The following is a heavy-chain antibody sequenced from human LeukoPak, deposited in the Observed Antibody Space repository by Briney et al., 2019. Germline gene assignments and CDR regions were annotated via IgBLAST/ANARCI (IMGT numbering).Heavy chain of an antibody. J-gene: IGHJ4*02. CDR2: ISNGGTTA. CDR1: GFTFSDNY. CDR3: ASEPRLLDH. V-gene: IGHV3-11*04. D-gene: IGHD6-25*01. Sequence: PGGSLRLSCAASGFTFSDNYMSWIRQAPGKGLEWVSYISNGGTTAKYADSVEGRFTISRDNAKNFLYLRMNSLRAEDTAVYFCASEPRLLDHWGQGTLDTVSS.